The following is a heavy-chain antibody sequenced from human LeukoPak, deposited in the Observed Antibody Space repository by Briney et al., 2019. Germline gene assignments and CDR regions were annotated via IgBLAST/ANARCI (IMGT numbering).Heavy chain of an antibody. Sequence: GGSLRLSCAASGFAFSTYAMYWARQAPGKGLEWVADISYDESDKNYADSVQGRFTISRDSAKSTLYLQMSSLRAEDTALYYCARANYLDYWGQGTLITVPS. CDR1: GFAFSTYA. CDR2: ISYDESDK. D-gene: IGHD5-12*01. CDR3: ARANYLDY. J-gene: IGHJ4*02. V-gene: IGHV3-30*03.